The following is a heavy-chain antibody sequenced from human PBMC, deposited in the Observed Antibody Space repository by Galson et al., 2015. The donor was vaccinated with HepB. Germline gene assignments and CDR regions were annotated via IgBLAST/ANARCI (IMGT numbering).Heavy chain of an antibody. D-gene: IGHD3-3*01. CDR3: ATLLSTIFGVVSDY. CDR2: FDPEDGET. J-gene: IGHJ4*02. V-gene: IGHV1-24*01. CDR1: GYTLTELS. Sequence: SVKVSCKVSGYTLTELSMHWVRQAPGKGLEWMGGFDPEDGETIYAQKFQGRVTMTEDTSTDTAYMELSSLRSEDTAVYYCATLLSTIFGVVSDYWGQGTLVTVSS.